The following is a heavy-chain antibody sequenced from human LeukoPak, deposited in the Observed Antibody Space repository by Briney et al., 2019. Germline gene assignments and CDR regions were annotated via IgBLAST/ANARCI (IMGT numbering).Heavy chain of an antibody. D-gene: IGHD1-26*01. V-gene: IGHV3-21*01. CDR3: AREGSRATMFDY. CDR2: ISGSSSYI. Sequence: GGSLRLSCAASGFTFSSYSMNWVRQAPGKGLEWVSSISGSSSYIYYADSVKGRFTISRDNAKNSLYLQMNSLRAEDTAVYYCAREGSRATMFDYWGQGTLVTVSS. CDR1: GFTFSSYS. J-gene: IGHJ4*02.